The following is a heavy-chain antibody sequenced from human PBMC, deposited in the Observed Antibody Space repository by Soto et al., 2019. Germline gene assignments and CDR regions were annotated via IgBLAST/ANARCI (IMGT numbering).Heavy chain of an antibody. D-gene: IGHD4-4*01. V-gene: IGHV1-3*01. CDR2: INDGNDDT. CDR3: ARESKNDGFPGDF. J-gene: IGHJ4*02. CDR1: GYNFISYA. Sequence: QVQLVQSGAEVKKPGASVKVSCKASGYNFISYAIHWVRQAPGPRLEWGGWINDGNDDTRSSQKFEGRVTINSDTFASTDYMELSSLRSEDTAVYYCARESKNDGFPGDFWGQGTLVTVSS.